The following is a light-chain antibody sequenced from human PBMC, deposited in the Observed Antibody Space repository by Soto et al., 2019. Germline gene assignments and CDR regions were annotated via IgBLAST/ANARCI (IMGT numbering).Light chain of an antibody. CDR2: QDT. V-gene: IGLV3-1*01. Sequence: SYELTQPPSVSVSPGQTANITCSGDKLGDKYACWYQQKPGQSPVLVIYQDTKRPSGIPERISGSNSGNTATLTISGTQAMDEADYYCQAWDSSTGVFGGGTKVTVL. CDR3: QAWDSSTGV. J-gene: IGLJ2*01. CDR1: KLGDKY.